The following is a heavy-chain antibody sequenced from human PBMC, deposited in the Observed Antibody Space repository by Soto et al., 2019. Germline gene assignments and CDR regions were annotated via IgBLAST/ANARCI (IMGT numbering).Heavy chain of an antibody. Sequence: PSETLSLTCTVSGDSISSSNSYWAWIRQPPGKGLEWIGSIYYSGSTYYSPSLKSRVTIFVDTSKNQFSLKLTSVTAADTAVYYCARPSDYYYAMDVWGQGTTVTVSS. CDR2: IYYSGST. V-gene: IGHV4-39*01. CDR1: GDSISSSNSY. J-gene: IGHJ6*02. CDR3: ARPSDYYYAMDV.